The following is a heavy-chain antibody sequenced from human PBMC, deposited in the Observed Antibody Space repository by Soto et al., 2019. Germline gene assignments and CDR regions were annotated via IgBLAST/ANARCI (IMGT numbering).Heavy chain of an antibody. CDR2: IYYSGST. D-gene: IGHD3-3*01. CDR1: GGSVSSGSYY. V-gene: IGHV4-61*01. J-gene: IGHJ6*02. Sequence: QVQLQESGPGLVKPSETLSLTCTVSGGSVSSGSYYWSWIRQPPGKGLEWIGYIYYSGSTNYNPSPQCRVTISVDTSKNQFSLELSSVTAADTAVYYCARSRYYDFWSGYSLGMDVWGQGTTVTVSS. CDR3: ARSRYYDFWSGYSLGMDV.